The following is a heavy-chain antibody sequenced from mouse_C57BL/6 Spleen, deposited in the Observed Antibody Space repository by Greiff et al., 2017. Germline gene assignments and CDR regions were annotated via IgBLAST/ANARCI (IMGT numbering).Heavy chain of an antibody. Sequence: EVMLVESGGGLVKPGGSLKLSCAASGFTFSDYGMHWVRQAPEKGLEWVAYISSGSSTIYYADTVKGRFTMSRDNANNTLFLQMTSLRSEDTAMYYCAREDYYGYAMDYWGQGTSVTVSS. V-gene: IGHV5-17*01. CDR3: AREDYYGYAMDY. CDR2: ISSGSSTI. CDR1: GFTFSDYG. D-gene: IGHD1-1*01. J-gene: IGHJ4*01.